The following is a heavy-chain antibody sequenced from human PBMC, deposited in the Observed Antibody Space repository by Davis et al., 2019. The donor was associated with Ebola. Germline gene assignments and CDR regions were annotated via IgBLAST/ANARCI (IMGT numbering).Heavy chain of an antibody. CDR1: GGSISSGGYY. Sequence: MPSETLSLTCTVSGGSISSGGYYWSWIRQPPGKGLEWIGEINHSGSTNYNPSLKSRVTISVDTSKNQFSLKLSSVTAADTAVYYCARGYSPQWSDYWGQGTLVTVSS. CDR2: INHSGST. J-gene: IGHJ4*02. CDR3: ARGYSPQWSDY. D-gene: IGHD6-13*01. V-gene: IGHV4-39*07.